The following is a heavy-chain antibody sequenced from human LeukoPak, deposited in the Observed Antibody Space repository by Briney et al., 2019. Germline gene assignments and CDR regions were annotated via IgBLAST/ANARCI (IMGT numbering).Heavy chain of an antibody. D-gene: IGHD2-15*01. CDR3: TRGREINCSGGSCYPFDY. CDR2: IDPNNGGA. V-gene: IGHV1-2*02. CDR1: AYTFTGYY. J-gene: IGHJ4*02. Sequence: ASVKVSCKASAYTFTGYYMHWVRQAPGQGLEWMGWIDPNNGGAKYAQKFQGGVTMTRDTSISTVYVELSGLRPDDTAVYYCTRGREINCSGGSCYPFDYWGQGTLVTVSS.